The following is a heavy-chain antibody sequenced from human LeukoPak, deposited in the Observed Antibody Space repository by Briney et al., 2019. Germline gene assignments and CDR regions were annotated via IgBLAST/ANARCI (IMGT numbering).Heavy chain of an antibody. Sequence: GGSLRLSCAASGFTVSSNYMSWVRQAPGKGLEWVSVIHSGGSTYYADSVKGRFTISRDNSKNTLYLQMNSLRAEDTAVYYCARDYGDHGVGYYYYYGMDVWGQGTTVTVSS. CDR2: IHSGGST. CDR1: GFTVSSNY. V-gene: IGHV3-53*01. D-gene: IGHD4-17*01. J-gene: IGHJ6*02. CDR3: ARDYGDHGVGYYYYYGMDV.